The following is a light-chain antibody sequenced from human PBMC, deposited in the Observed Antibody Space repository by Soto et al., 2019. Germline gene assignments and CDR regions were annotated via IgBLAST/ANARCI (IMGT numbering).Light chain of an antibody. J-gene: IGLJ3*02. V-gene: IGLV2-14*01. CDR1: SSDVGGYNY. CDR2: DVS. CDR3: SSYTSTNSWV. Sequence: QSVLTQSASVSGSPGQSITISCTGTSSDVGGYNYVSWYQQHPGKAPKLIIYDVSNLPSGVSTRFSGSKSGNTASLTISGLQAEDEADYSCSSYTSTNSWVFGGGTKLTVL.